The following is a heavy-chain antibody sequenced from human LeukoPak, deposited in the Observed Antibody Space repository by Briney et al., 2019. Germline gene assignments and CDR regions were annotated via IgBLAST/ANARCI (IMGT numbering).Heavy chain of an antibody. CDR1: GYTFTNYY. CDR3: ATAPTRGPFDF. J-gene: IGHJ4*02. Sequence: ASVRVSCKTSGYTFTNYYIHWVQQAPGQGLEWMGIINPSGGGTSYAQKFQGRVTMTRDTSTTTVYMELSSLSSEDTAVYYCATAPTRGPFDFWGQGTLVTVSS. D-gene: IGHD3-10*01. CDR2: INPSGGGT. V-gene: IGHV1-46*01.